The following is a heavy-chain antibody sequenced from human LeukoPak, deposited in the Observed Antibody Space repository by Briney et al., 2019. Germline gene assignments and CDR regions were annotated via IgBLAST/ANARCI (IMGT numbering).Heavy chain of an antibody. Sequence: GASVKVSFKTSGYTFTAYTMHWVRQAPGQGLEWMGWISPNSGGTNYAQKFQGRVTMTRDTSISTAYMELSSLRSDDTAMYYCARDLLMYYSGSGESTWGQGTQVTVSS. J-gene: IGHJ5*02. CDR2: ISPNSGGT. CDR3: ARDLLMYYSGSGEST. V-gene: IGHV1-2*02. D-gene: IGHD3-10*01. CDR1: GYTFTAYT.